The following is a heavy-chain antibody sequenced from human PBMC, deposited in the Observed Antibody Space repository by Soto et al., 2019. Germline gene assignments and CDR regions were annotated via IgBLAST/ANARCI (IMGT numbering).Heavy chain of an antibody. V-gene: IGHV3-23*01. D-gene: IGHD3-22*01. Sequence: SGGSLRLSCAASGFTFSSYAMSWVRQAPGKGLEWVSAISGSGGSTYYADSVKGRFTISRDNSKNTLYLQMNSLRAEDTAVYYCAKDLGITGSSGYYYRAEYFQHWGQGTLVTVSS. CDR3: AKDLGITGSSGYYYRAEYFQH. J-gene: IGHJ1*01. CDR2: ISGSGGST. CDR1: GFTFSSYA.